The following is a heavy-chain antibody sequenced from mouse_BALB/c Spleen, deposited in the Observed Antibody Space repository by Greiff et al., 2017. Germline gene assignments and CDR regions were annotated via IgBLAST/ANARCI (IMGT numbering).Heavy chain of an antibody. V-gene: IGHV1-15*01. CDR1: GYTFTDYE. J-gene: IGHJ3*01. Sequence: VQLQQSGAELVRPGASVTLSCKASGYTFTDYEMHWVKQTPVHGLEWIGAIDPETGGTAYNQKFKGKATLTADKSSSTAYMELRSLTSEDSAVYYCTRSGPNYYGSSAFAYWGQGTLVTVSA. D-gene: IGHD1-1*01. CDR2: IDPETGGT. CDR3: TRSGPNYYGSSAFAY.